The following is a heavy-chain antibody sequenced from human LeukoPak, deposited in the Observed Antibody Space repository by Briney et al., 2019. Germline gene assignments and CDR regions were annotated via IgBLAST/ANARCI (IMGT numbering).Heavy chain of an antibody. CDR1: GFTFSNYG. CDR3: SKDQMGSSHY. D-gene: IGHD5-24*01. V-gene: IGHV3-30*18. Sequence: GGSLRLSCAASGFTFSNYGVHWVRQAPGKGLEWVAVVSYDGTNKYYADSVKGRFTISRDNSKNTLSLQMNSLRPEDTAVYYCSKDQMGSSHYWGQGTLVTVSS. CDR2: VSYDGTNK. J-gene: IGHJ4*02.